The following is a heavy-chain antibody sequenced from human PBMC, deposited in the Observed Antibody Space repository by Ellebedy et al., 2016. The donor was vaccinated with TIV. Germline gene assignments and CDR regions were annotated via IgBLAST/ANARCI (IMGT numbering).Heavy chain of an antibody. CDR2: INQDGRQK. V-gene: IGHV3-7*01. CDR3: ATDGSYGDYPSPQHAFTI. J-gene: IGHJ3*02. Sequence: GGSLRLSCTASRFTFSSYWMSWVRQAPGKGLEWVANINQDGRQKYYVDSVKGRFTISRDNVKNSLYLQVNSLRAEDTAVYYCATDGSYGDYPSPQHAFTIWGQGTMVTVSS. CDR1: RFTFSSYW. D-gene: IGHD4-17*01.